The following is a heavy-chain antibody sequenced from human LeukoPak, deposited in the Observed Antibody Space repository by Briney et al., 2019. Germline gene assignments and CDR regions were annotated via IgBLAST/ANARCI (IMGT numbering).Heavy chain of an antibody. CDR1: GFTFSSYA. V-gene: IGHV3-23*01. CDR2: IGGSDGRT. CDR3: AKDSSSYDWGYMDV. J-gene: IGHJ6*03. D-gene: IGHD3-22*01. Sequence: GGSLRLSCAASGFTFSSYAMSWVRQAPGKGLEWVSLIGGSDGRTRYADSVKGRFTISRDNSKNTLYLEMNSLRAEDTTVYYCAKDSSSYDWGYMDVWGKGTTVTISS.